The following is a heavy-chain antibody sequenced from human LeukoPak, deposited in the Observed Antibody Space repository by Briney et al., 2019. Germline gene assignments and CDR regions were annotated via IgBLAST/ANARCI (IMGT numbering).Heavy chain of an antibody. CDR2: IRYDGSIK. J-gene: IGHJ5*02. V-gene: IGHV3-30*02. CDR1: GFTFSTYG. D-gene: IGHD2-15*01. CDR3: ARDCSGGSCYTRGWFDP. Sequence: PGGSLRLSCGASGFTFSTYGMHWVRQAPGKGLEWVAFIRYDGSIKYYADSVKGRFTISRDNAKNSLYLQMNSLRAEDTAVYYCARDCSGGSCYTRGWFDPWGQGTLVTVSS.